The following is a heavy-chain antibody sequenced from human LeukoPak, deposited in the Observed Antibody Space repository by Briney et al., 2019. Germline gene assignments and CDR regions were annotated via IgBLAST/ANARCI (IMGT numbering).Heavy chain of an antibody. V-gene: IGHV3-30*04. CDR1: GLTFGSYS. D-gene: IGHD6-13*01. CDR2: IPYDVSKK. CDR3: ARTRYSRSWEVTLYY. Sequence: GGSRRLSSPPAGLTFGSYSMQWDRQAARRGLEWVAVIPYDVSKKYYADSEKGRLTISRDNSKNTLYLQMNSLRAKDTAVYYCARTRYSRSWEVTLYYCGQGTLVTVSS. J-gene: IGHJ4*02.